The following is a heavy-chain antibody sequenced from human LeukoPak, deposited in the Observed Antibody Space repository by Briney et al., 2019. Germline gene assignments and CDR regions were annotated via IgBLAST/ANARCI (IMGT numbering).Heavy chain of an antibody. Sequence: GRSLRLSCAASGFTFDDYAMHWVRQAPGKGLEWVSGISWNSGSIGYADSVKGRFTISRDNAKNSLYRQMNSLRAEDTALYYCAKDTRGYSSGWYTGWGQGTPVTVSS. D-gene: IGHD6-19*01. CDR1: GFTFDDYA. J-gene: IGHJ4*02. V-gene: IGHV3-9*01. CDR2: ISWNSGSI. CDR3: AKDTRGYSSGWYTG.